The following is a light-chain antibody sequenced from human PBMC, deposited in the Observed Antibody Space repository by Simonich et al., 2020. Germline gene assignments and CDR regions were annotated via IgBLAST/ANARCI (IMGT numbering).Light chain of an antibody. Sequence: EIVLTQSPGTLSLSPGERATLSCRASQSVSSSYLAWYQQKPGLAPRRLIYDASSRATGIPDRFSGSGSGTDFTLTISRLEPEDFAVYYCQQYGSSPRTFGQGTKVEIK. CDR2: DAS. V-gene: IGKV3D-20*01. J-gene: IGKJ1*01. CDR1: QSVSSSY. CDR3: QQYGSSPRT.